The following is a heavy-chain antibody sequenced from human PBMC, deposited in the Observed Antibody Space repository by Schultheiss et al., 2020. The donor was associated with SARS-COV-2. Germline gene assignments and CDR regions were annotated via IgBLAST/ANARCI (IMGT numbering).Heavy chain of an antibody. J-gene: IGHJ6*02. V-gene: IGHV4-38-2*01. D-gene: IGHD1-1*01. CDR2: IYYSGST. CDR1: GYSITNGDY. Sequence: GSLRLSCAVSGYSITNGDYWGWIRQSPGKGLEWIGSIYYSGSTYYNPSLKSRVTISVDTSKNQFSLKLSSVTAADTAVYYCARPTYNWNAGVTSYYYYGMDVWGQGTTVTVSS. CDR3: ARPTYNWNAGVTSYYYYGMDV.